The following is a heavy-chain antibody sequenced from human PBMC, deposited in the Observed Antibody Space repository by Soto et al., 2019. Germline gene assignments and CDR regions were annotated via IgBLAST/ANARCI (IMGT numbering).Heavy chain of an antibody. CDR3: ARGSLSLGFLEWRDDAFDI. J-gene: IGHJ3*02. D-gene: IGHD3-3*01. CDR1: GGSISSYY. CDR2: IYYSGST. V-gene: IGHV4-59*01. Sequence: PSETLSLTCTVSGGSISSYYWSWIRQPPGKGLEWIGYIYYSGSTNYNPSLKSRVTISVDTSKNQFSLKLSSVTAADTAVYYCARGSLSLGFLEWRDDAFDIWGQGTMVTVSS.